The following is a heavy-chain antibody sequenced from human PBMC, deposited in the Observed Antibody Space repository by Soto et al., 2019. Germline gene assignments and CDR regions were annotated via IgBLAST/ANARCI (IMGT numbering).Heavy chain of an antibody. CDR3: ARGGGSTKVDY. D-gene: IGHD2-2*01. J-gene: IGHJ4*02. CDR1: GGSITSSGYY. V-gene: IGHV4-31*03. Sequence: QVQLQESGPGLVKPSQTLSLTCTVSGGSITSSGYYWSWIRQHPGEGLEWIGFKSNSGSTSYNPSLKSRVTISVDTSSNRCSLNLKSGTAADTAVYYCARGGGSTKVDYWGQGTLVTVSP. CDR2: KSNSGST.